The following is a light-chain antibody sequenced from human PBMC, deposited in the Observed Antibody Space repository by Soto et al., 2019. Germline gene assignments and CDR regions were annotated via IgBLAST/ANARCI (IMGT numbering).Light chain of an antibody. Sequence: EIMMTQCPVTLSLSPGERATLSCRASQSVNTNLAWYQQKPGQAPRLLIYGASTRATGIPASFIGNGSGTEVTLTASSLQTEDVAVYYCQQYNNWPFTFGPGTKVDL. V-gene: IGKV3-15*01. CDR1: QSVNTN. CDR3: QQYNNWPFT. J-gene: IGKJ3*01. CDR2: GAS.